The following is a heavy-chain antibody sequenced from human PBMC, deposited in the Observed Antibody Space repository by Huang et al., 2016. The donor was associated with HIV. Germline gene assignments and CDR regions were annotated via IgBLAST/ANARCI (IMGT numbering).Heavy chain of an antibody. CDR3: ARDSRWGIVATTLSYFDY. Sequence: QPQLVESGGGVVQRGGSLRLSCAASEFNFHVYGMHWLRQGPGKGLGWVGFVRFDGSNEYYIDSVKGRFTISRDNSKKMLFLEMDNLRPEDTAVYFCARDSRWGIVATTLSYFDYWGQGTLVTVSS. CDR2: VRFDGSNE. CDR1: EFNFHVYG. D-gene: IGHD5-12*01. V-gene: IGHV3-30*02. J-gene: IGHJ4*02.